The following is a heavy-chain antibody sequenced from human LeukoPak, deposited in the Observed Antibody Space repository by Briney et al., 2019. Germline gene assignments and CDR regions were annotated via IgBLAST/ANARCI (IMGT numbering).Heavy chain of an antibody. J-gene: IGHJ4*02. CDR3: AREGRTVGATTRTDLDY. V-gene: IGHV4-59*12. CDR1: GGSISSYY. Sequence: SETLSLTCTVYGGSISSYYWSWIRQPLGKGLEWIGYIYYSGSTNYNPSLKSRVTISVDKSKNQFSLKLSSVTAADTAVYYCAREGRTVGATTRTDLDYWGQGTLVTVSS. D-gene: IGHD1-26*01. CDR2: IYYSGST.